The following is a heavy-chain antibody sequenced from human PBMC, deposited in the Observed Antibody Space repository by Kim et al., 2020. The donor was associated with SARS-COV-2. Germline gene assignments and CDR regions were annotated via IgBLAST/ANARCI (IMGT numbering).Heavy chain of an antibody. Sequence: SVKGRFTISRDNAKNSLYLQMNSLRAEDTAVYYCARDSGIAVAGVYGMDVWGQGTTVTVSS. D-gene: IGHD6-19*01. J-gene: IGHJ6*02. CDR3: ARDSGIAVAGVYGMDV. V-gene: IGHV3-21*01.